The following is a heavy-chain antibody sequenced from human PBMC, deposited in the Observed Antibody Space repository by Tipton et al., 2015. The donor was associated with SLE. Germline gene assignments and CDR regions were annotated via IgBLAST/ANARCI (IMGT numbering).Heavy chain of an antibody. CDR1: GFTSSSYD. V-gene: IGHV3-13*05. Sequence: SLRLSCAASGFTSSSYDMHWVRQATGKGLEWVSAIGTAGDPYYPGSVKGRFTISRENAKNSLYLQMNSLRAGDTAVYYCARSPGHWYFDLWGRGTLVTVSS. J-gene: IGHJ2*01. CDR3: ARSPGHWYFDL. CDR2: IGTAGDP.